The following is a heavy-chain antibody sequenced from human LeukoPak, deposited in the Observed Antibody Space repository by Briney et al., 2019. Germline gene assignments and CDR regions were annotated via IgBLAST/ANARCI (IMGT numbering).Heavy chain of an antibody. D-gene: IGHD2-15*01. CDR1: GFPFSSHA. J-gene: IGHJ5*02. CDR2: ISNGKT. CDR3: VREAGYCAPVCVKTNWFDP. Sequence: PGESLRLSCAASGFPFSSHAMSWVRQPPGKGLEWVAAISNGKTYYADSVRGRFAISRDDSTNTVYLHMNSLGDEDTALYHCVREAGYCAPVCVKTNWFDPWGQGTLVTVSS. V-gene: IGHV3-23*01.